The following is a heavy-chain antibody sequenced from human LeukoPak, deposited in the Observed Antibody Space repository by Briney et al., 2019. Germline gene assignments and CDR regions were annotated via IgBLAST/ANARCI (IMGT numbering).Heavy chain of an antibody. CDR3: ARGPSSGWYLRSYYYGMDV. J-gene: IGHJ6*02. CDR2: ISAYNGNT. V-gene: IGHV1-18*01. CDR1: GYTFTSYG. Sequence: ASVKVSCKASGYTFTSYGISWVRQAPGQGLEWMGWISAYNGNTNYAQKRQGRVTMTTDTSTSTAYMELRSLRSDDTAVYYCARGPSSGWYLRSYYYGMDVWGQGTTVTVSS. D-gene: IGHD6-19*01.